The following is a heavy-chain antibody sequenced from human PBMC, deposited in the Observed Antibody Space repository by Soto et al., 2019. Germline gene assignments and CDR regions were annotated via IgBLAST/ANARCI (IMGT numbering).Heavy chain of an antibody. CDR3: ASLDYYDSSGPGPFDY. D-gene: IGHD3-22*01. Sequence: GGSLRLACAASGFTFSSYAMHWVRQAPGKGLEWVAVISYDGSNKYYADSVKGRFTISRGNSKNTLYLQMNSLRAEDTAVYYCASLDYYDSSGPGPFDYWGQGTLVTVSS. V-gene: IGHV3-30-3*01. J-gene: IGHJ4*02. CDR2: ISYDGSNK. CDR1: GFTFSSYA.